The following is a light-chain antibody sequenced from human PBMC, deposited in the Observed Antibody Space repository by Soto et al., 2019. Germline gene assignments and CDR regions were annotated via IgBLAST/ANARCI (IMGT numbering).Light chain of an antibody. Sequence: EIVLTQSPGTLSLSPGERATLSCRASQSVSSSYLAWYQQKPGQAPRLLIYGASSRATGIPDRFSGSGSGTDFTLTISRLEPEDFAVYYCQQYGSSPLTFAGGTKVELK. CDR2: GAS. CDR3: QQYGSSPLT. CDR1: QSVSSSY. V-gene: IGKV3-20*01. J-gene: IGKJ4*01.